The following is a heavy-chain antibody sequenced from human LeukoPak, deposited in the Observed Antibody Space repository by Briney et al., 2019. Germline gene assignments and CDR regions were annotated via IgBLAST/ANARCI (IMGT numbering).Heavy chain of an antibody. CDR1: GFTFNTYA. D-gene: IGHD3-22*01. Sequence: GGSLRLSCVASGFTFNTYAIHWVRQAPGKGLEGVALISYNGGRIDYAEFVKGRFTIDRDNSRNTVFLQMNSLRPDDTAVYSCARQEARGYLYEGLDYWGQGTLVTVSS. CDR3: ARQEARGYLYEGLDY. J-gene: IGHJ4*02. CDR2: ISYNGGRI. V-gene: IGHV3-30*03.